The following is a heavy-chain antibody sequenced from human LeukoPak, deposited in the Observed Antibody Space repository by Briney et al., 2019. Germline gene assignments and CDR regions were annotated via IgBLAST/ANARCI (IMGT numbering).Heavy chain of an antibody. Sequence: SETLSLTCTVSGGSISSSSYYWGWIRQPPGKGLEWIGSIYYSGSTYYNPSLKSRVTISVDTSKNQFSLKLSSVTAADTAVYYCARTYYYGSGSLMDVWGKGTTVTVSS. CDR3: ARTYYYGSGSLMDV. V-gene: IGHV4-39*07. J-gene: IGHJ6*04. D-gene: IGHD3-10*01. CDR2: IYYSGST. CDR1: GGSISSSSYY.